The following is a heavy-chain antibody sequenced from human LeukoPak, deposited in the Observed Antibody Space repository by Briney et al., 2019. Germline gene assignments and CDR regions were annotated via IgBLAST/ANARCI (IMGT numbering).Heavy chain of an antibody. CDR1: GYIFTSYG. CDR2: ISAYNGNT. V-gene: IGHV1-18*01. CDR3: ASSAGYDILTAYLLDY. Sequence: ASVKVSCKASGYIFTSYGITWVRQAPGLGLEWMGWISAYNGNTNYAQKLQGRVTMTTDTSTSTAYMELRSLRSDDTAVYYCASSAGYDILTAYLLDYWGQGTLVTVSS. J-gene: IGHJ4*02. D-gene: IGHD3-9*01.